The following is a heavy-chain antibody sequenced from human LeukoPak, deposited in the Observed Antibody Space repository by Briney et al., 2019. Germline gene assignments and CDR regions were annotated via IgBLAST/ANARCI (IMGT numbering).Heavy chain of an antibody. V-gene: IGHV4-4*07. CDR3: ARDRYYYDSSGYLFDY. Sequence: SETLSLTCAVYGGSFSGYYWSWIRQPAGKGLEWIGRIYTSGSTNYNPSLKSRVTMSVDTSKNQFSLKLSSVTAADTAVYYCARDRYYYDSSGYLFDYWGQGTLVTVSS. CDR2: IYTSGST. D-gene: IGHD3-22*01. CDR1: GGSFSGYY. J-gene: IGHJ4*02.